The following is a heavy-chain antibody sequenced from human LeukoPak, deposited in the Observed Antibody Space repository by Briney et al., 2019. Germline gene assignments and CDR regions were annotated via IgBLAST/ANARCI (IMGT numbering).Heavy chain of an antibody. D-gene: IGHD2-2*01. CDR1: GGSMKRSY. J-gene: IGHJ6*03. CDR2: IDDSGNT. CDR3: ARDEYTAALPYMDA. V-gene: IGHV4-59*01. Sequence: SETLSLTCLVSGGSMKRSYWTWIRQAPGKGLEWIGNIDDSGNTNYNPSLKSRVTTSLDTSKNQFSLRVTSVTAADGGLYFCARDEYTAALPYMDAWGKGTTVTVSS.